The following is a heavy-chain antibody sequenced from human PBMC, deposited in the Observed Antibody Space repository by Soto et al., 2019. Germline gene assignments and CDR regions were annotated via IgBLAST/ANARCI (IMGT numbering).Heavy chain of an antibody. CDR1: GFTFSSYA. J-gene: IGHJ6*02. V-gene: IGHV3-23*01. CDR3: AKERPAAMRVYYCYYCGMDV. CDR2: ISGSGGST. Sequence: GGSLRLSCAASGFTFSSYAMSWVRQAPGKXLEWVSAISGSGGSTYYADSVKGRFTISRDNSKNTLYLQMNSLRAEDTAVYYCAKERPAAMRVYYCYYCGMDVWGQGSTVTVSS. D-gene: IGHD2-2*01.